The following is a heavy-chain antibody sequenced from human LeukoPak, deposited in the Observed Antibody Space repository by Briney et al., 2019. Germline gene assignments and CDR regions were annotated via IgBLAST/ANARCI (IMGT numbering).Heavy chain of an antibody. Sequence: SVKVSCKASGGTFSSYAITWVRQAPGQGLEWMGGIIPIFGTANYAQKFQGRVTITADKSTSTAYMELSSLRSEDTAVYYCARDQDEYSSSPDAFDIWGQGTMVTVSS. J-gene: IGHJ3*02. D-gene: IGHD6-6*01. CDR1: GGTFSSYA. CDR2: IIPIFGTA. CDR3: ARDQDEYSSSPDAFDI. V-gene: IGHV1-69*06.